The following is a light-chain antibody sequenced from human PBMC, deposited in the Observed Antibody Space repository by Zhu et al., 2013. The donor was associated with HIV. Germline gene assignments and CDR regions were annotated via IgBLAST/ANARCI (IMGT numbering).Light chain of an antibody. J-gene: IGKJ1*01. V-gene: IGKV3-20*01. CDR2: GAS. CDR3: QQYGSSPT. Sequence: EIVLTQSPGALSLSPGEKATLSCRASQSVSSSYLAWFQQKPGQAPRLLIYGASSRATGIPDRFSGSGSGTDFTLTISRLEPEDFAVYYCQQYGSSPTFGQGTKGGN. CDR1: QSVSSSY.